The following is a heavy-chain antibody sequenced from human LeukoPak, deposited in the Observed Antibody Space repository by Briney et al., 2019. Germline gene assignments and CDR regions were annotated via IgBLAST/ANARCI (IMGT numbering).Heavy chain of an antibody. Sequence: ASVKVSCKASGYTFTSYGISWVRQAPGQGLEWMGWISGYNGNTKYAQKLQGRVTMTTDTSTSTAYMELRSLRSDDTAVYYCARNGFITGTTWFDPWGQGTLVTVSS. D-gene: IGHD1-7*01. CDR3: ARNGFITGTTWFDP. V-gene: IGHV1-18*01. J-gene: IGHJ5*02. CDR1: GYTFTSYG. CDR2: ISGYNGNT.